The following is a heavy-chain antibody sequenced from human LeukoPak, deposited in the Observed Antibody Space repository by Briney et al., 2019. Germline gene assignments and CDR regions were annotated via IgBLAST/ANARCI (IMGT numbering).Heavy chain of an antibody. D-gene: IGHD5-24*01. J-gene: IGHJ4*02. CDR2: IYSGGST. Sequence: GGSLRLSWAGSGXTVSSKYMSWVRQAPGKGLEWVSVIYSGGSTYYADSVKGRFTISRDNSKNTVYLQVNSLRAEDTAVYYCARESSGWLQLFDYWGQGTLVTVSS. V-gene: IGHV3-66*01. CDR1: GXTVSSKY. CDR3: ARESSGWLQLFDY.